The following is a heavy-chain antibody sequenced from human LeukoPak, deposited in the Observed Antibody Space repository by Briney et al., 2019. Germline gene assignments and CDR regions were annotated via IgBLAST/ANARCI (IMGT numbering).Heavy chain of an antibody. CDR2: INQDGGAK. CDR3: ASTPSSGYSTTSGYFMDV. D-gene: IGHD6-13*01. CDR1: GFTFSTYW. V-gene: IGHV3-7*01. J-gene: IGHJ6*03. Sequence: GGSLRLSCAASGFTFSTYWMTWVRQAPGKGREWVANINQDGGAKYYVDSVKGRFTISRDNAKNSLYLQMNSLRADDTAVYYCASTPSSGYSTTSGYFMDVWGKGTTVTVSS.